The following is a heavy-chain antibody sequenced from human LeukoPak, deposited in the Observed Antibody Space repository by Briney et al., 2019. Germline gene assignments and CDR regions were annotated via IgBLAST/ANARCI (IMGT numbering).Heavy chain of an antibody. J-gene: IGHJ4*02. D-gene: IGHD4-17*01. CDR1: GFTFSSYS. CDR3: ARTGTTVTKDFDY. V-gene: IGHV3-48*01. Sequence: GGSLRLSCAASGFTFSSYSMNWVRQAPGKGLEWVSYISSSSSTIYYADSVKGRFTISRDNAKNSLYPQMNSLRAEDTAVYYCARTGTTVTKDFDYWGQGTLVTVSS. CDR2: ISSSSSTI.